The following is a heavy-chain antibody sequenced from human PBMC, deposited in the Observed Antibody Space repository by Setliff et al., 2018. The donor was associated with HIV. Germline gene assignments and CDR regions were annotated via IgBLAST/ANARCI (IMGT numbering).Heavy chain of an antibody. CDR3: AIRGSSGWYVGGYFDY. J-gene: IGHJ4*02. V-gene: IGHV4-34*01. Sequence: SATLSLTCAVYGGSFSGYYWSWIRQPPGKGLEWIGEINHSGSTNYNPSLKSRVTISVDTSKNQFSLKLSSVTAADTAVYYCAIRGSSGWYVGGYFDYWGQGTLVTVSS. CDR2: INHSGST. CDR1: GGSFSGYY. D-gene: IGHD6-19*01.